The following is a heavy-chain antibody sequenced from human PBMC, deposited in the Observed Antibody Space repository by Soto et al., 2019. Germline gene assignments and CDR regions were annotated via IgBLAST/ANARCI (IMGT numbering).Heavy chain of an antibody. CDR2: ITGSGSDT. Sequence: GGSLRLSCAAAGFTLSTYDMHWVRQAPGKGLEWVSAITGSGSDTYYVDSVKGRFTISRDNSENTLYLQMNSLRAEDTAIYYCAKLGSSSWSPHYYFDYWGQGTLVTVSS. V-gene: IGHV3-23*01. D-gene: IGHD2-2*01. CDR1: GFTLSTYD. J-gene: IGHJ4*02. CDR3: AKLGSSSWSPHYYFDY.